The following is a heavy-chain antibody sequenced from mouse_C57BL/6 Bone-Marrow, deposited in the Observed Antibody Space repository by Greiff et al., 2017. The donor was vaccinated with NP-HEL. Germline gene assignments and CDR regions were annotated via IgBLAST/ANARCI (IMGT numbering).Heavy chain of an antibody. CDR3: ARCYCGSRGWYFDV. Sequence: QVQLQQPGADLVKPGASVKLSCKASGYTFTSYWMHWVKQRPGRGLEWIGRIDPNSGGTKFNEKFKTKATLTVDKPSSTAYMQLSSLTSEDSAVYYCARCYCGSRGWYFDVWGTGTTVTVSS. CDR1: GYTFTSYW. V-gene: IGHV1-72*01. D-gene: IGHD1-1*01. J-gene: IGHJ1*03. CDR2: IDPNSGGT.